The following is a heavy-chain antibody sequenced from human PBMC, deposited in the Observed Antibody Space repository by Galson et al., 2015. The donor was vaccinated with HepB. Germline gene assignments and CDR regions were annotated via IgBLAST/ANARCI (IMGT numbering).Heavy chain of an antibody. D-gene: IGHD3-16*01. CDR1: GITVSGDY. J-gene: IGHJ6*02. V-gene: IGHV3-66*02. Sequence: SLRLSCAAPGITVSGDYIAWVRQAPGKGLEWVSIIYSGGSKYYADSVEGRFTISRDISTNTVSLQMNSLSGEDTAIYYCARVRGGDESYYYSAGMDVWGQGTTVAVSS. CDR2: IYSGGSK. CDR3: ARVRGGDESYYYSAGMDV.